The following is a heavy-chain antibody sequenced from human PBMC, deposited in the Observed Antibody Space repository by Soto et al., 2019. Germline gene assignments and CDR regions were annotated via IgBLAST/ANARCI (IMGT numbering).Heavy chain of an antibody. J-gene: IGHJ3*02. CDR3: ARDRNGDFHFDAFDI. Sequence: SVKVSCKASGGTFSSYAISWVRQAPGQGLEWMGGIIPIFGTANYAQKFQGRVTITADESTSTAYMELSSLRSEDTAVYYCARDRNGDFHFDAFDIWGQGTMVTVSS. CDR1: GGTFSSYA. CDR2: IIPIFGTA. V-gene: IGHV1-69*13. D-gene: IGHD4-17*01.